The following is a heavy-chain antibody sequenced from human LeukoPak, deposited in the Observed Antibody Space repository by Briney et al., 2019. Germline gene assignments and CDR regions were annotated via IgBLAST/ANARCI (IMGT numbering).Heavy chain of an antibody. J-gene: IGHJ4*02. Sequence: PGGTLRLSCAASGFTFSSYGMSWVRQAPGKGLEWVSAISGSGGSTYYADSVKGRFTISRDNSKNTLYLQMNSLRAEDTAVYYCARDTTQGEDWGQGTLVTVSS. CDR3: ARDTTQGED. CDR1: GFTFSSYG. D-gene: IGHD1-14*01. CDR2: ISGSGGST. V-gene: IGHV3-23*01.